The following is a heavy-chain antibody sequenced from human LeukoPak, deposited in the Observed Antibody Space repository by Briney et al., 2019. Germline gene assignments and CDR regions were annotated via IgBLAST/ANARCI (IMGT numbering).Heavy chain of an antibody. CDR3: ARTDGAPYYFDY. Sequence: ASVKVSCTASGYTFTDRYIHWVRQAPGQGLEWMGWISAYDGNTNYAQKLQGRVTMTTDTSTSTAYMELRSLRSDDTAVYYCARTDGAPYYFDYWGQGTLVTVSS. J-gene: IGHJ4*02. CDR1: GYTFTDRY. CDR2: ISAYDGNT. D-gene: IGHD2-8*01. V-gene: IGHV1-18*04.